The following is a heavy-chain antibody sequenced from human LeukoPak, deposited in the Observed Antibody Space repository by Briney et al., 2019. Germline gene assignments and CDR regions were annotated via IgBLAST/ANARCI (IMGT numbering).Heavy chain of an antibody. CDR3: SRENGAFSPFGY. D-gene: IGHD2-8*01. Sequence: PSETLSLTCGVSGGSISNTNWWSWVRQPPGQGLEWIGEITLTGLTHYNPSLESRVTVSLDKSKNQLSLNLTSVTAADTAVYYCSRENGAFSPFGYWGQGTLVTVLS. CDR1: GGSISNTNW. J-gene: IGHJ4*02. CDR2: ITLTGLT. V-gene: IGHV4-4*02.